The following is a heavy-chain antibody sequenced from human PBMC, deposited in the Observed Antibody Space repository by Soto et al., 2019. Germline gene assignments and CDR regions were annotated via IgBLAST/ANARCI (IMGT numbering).Heavy chain of an antibody. CDR1: GFTFSSYA. CDR3: AKGNGRFLEWLDV. V-gene: IGHV3-23*01. CDR2: ISGSGGST. J-gene: IGHJ6*02. D-gene: IGHD3-3*01. Sequence: GGSLRLSCAASGFTFSSYAMSWVRQAPGRGLEWVSAISGSGGSTYYADSVKGRFTISRDNSKNTLYLQMNSLRAEDTAVYYCAKGNGRFLEWLDVWGQGTTVTVSS.